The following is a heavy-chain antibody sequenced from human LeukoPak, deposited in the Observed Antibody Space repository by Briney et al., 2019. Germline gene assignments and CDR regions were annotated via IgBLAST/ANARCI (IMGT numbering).Heavy chain of an antibody. J-gene: IGHJ5*02. V-gene: IGHV1-2*02. CDR2: LNPNSGGT. D-gene: IGHD2-15*01. Sequence: ASVKVSFKASGYTFTGYYMHWVRQAPGQGLEWMGWLNPNSGGTNYSQKFQGRVTMARETSISTAYMELSRLRSDDTAVYYCAREVVVAATSENWFDPWGQGTLVTVSS. CDR3: AREVVVAATSENWFDP. CDR1: GYTFTGYY.